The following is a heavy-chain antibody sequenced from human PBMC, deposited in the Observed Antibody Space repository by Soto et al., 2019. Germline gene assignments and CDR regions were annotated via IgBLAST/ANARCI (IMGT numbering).Heavy chain of an antibody. V-gene: IGHV3-23*01. J-gene: IGHJ6*03. D-gene: IGHD3-3*01. CDR2: ISGSGGST. Sequence: GGSLRLSCAASGFTFSSYAMSWVRQAPGKGLEWVSAISGSGGSTYYADSVKGRFTISRDNSKNTLYLQMNSLRAEDTAVYYCAKSARSTDYDFWSGYYARIDYMDVWGKGTTVTVSS. CDR1: GFTFSSYA. CDR3: AKSARSTDYDFWSGYYARIDYMDV.